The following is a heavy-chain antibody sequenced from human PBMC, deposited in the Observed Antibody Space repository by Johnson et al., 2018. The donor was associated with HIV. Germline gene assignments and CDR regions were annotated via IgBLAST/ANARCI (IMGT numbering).Heavy chain of an antibody. V-gene: IGHV3-20*04. Sequence: VQLVESGGGVVRPGGSLRLSCAASGFTFDDFGMTWVRQAPGKGLEWVSGITWNGGSTGYADSVKGRFTMSSDNAKHSLYLQMNSLRAEDTALYFCARGGYCVDGSCRHGNAFDIWGQGTMVTVSS. CDR2: ITWNGGST. J-gene: IGHJ3*02. D-gene: IGHD2-15*01. CDR3: ARGGYCVDGSCRHGNAFDI. CDR1: GFTFDDFG.